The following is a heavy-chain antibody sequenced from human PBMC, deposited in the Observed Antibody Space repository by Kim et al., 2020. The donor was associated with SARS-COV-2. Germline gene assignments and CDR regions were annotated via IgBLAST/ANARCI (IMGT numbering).Heavy chain of an antibody. CDR1: GFTFGDYA. CDR2: IRSKAYGGTT. Sequence: GGSLRLSCTASGFTFGDYAMSWFRQAPGKGLEWVGFIRSKAYGGTTEYAASVKGRFTISRDDSKSIAYLQMNSLKTEDTAVYYCTRDYYGSGSYYYYGMDVWGQGTTVTVSS. V-gene: IGHV3-49*03. D-gene: IGHD3-10*01. J-gene: IGHJ6*02. CDR3: TRDYYGSGSYYYYGMDV.